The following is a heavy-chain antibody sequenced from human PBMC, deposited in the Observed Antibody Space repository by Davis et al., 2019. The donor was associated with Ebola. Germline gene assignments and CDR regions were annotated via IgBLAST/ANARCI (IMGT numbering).Heavy chain of an antibody. CDR3: ARDFKGLLWFGELFPP. CDR2: INHSGST. J-gene: IGHJ4*02. V-gene: IGHV4-34*01. Sequence: MPSETLSLTCAVYGGSFSGYYWSWIRQPPGKGLEWIGEINHSGSTNYNPSLKSRVTISVDTSKNQFSLKLSSVTAADTAVYYCARDFKGLLWFGELFPPRGQGTLVTVSS. D-gene: IGHD3-10*01. CDR1: GGSFSGYY.